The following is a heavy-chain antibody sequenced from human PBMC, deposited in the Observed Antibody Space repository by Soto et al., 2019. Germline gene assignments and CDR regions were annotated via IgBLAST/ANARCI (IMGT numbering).Heavy chain of an antibody. CDR1: GGTFSSYA. V-gene: IGHV1-69*13. D-gene: IGHD3-10*01. CDR3: AGESYYGSGSYFYYYGMDV. Sequence: ASVKVSCKASGGTFSSYAISWVRQAPGQGLEWMGGIIPIFGTANYAQKFQGRVTITADESTSTAYMELSSLRSEDTAVYYCAGESYYGSGSYFYYYGMDVWGQGTTVTVSS. CDR2: IIPIFGTA. J-gene: IGHJ6*02.